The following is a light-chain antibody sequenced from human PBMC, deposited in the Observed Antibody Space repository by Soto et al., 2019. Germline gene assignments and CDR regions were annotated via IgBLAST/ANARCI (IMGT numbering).Light chain of an antibody. CDR3: QQYNDWPSIT. V-gene: IGKV3-15*01. CDR2: GAS. J-gene: IGKJ5*01. Sequence: EIVMTQSPATLSVSPGERATLSCRASQSVSSYLAWYQQKPGQAPRLLIYGASTRATGIPARFSGSGSGTEFTLTISSLQSEDFAVYYCQQYNDWPSITFCQGTRLEIK. CDR1: QSVSSY.